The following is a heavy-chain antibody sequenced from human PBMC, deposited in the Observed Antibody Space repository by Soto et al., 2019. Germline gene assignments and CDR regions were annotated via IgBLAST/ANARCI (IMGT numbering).Heavy chain of an antibody. Sequence: QVQLVQSGAEVKKPGASVKVSCKASGYTFTTYYMHWVRQAPGQGLEWMGTIIPSGGSTSYAQKFQGRVTRTRDTSTSTAYMELSSLTSEDTAVYYCARALAPFYYYYGMDVWGEGTTVTVSS. CDR1: GYTFTTYY. CDR2: IIPSGGST. J-gene: IGHJ6*04. V-gene: IGHV1-46*01. CDR3: ARALAPFYYYYGMDV. D-gene: IGHD3-3*02.